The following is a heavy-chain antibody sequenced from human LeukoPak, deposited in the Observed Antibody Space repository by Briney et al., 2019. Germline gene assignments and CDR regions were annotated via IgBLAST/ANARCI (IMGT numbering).Heavy chain of an antibody. V-gene: IGHV3-33*01. CDR1: GFTFSSYG. CDR3: ARDHSSGWYPDYFDY. CDR2: IWYDGSNK. Sequence: SGGSLRLSCAASGFTFSSYGMHWVRQAPGKGLEWVAVIWYDGSNKYYADSVKGRFTISRDNSKNTLYLQMNSLRAEDTAVYYCARDHSSGWYPDYFDYWGQGTLVTVSS. J-gene: IGHJ4*02. D-gene: IGHD6-19*01.